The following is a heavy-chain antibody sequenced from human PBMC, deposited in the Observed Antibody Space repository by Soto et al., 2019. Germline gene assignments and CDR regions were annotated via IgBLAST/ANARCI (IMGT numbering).Heavy chain of an antibody. CDR1: GGSISSYY. V-gene: IGHV4-59*12. Sequence: SETLSLTCTVSGGSISSYYWSWIRQPPGKGLEWIGYIYYSGSTNYNPSLKSRVTISVDTSKNQFSLMMSSVTAADTALYYCARVERGTATTVVDAFDIWGPGTMVTVSS. CDR3: ARVERGTATTVVDAFDI. CDR2: IYYSGST. D-gene: IGHD1-1*01. J-gene: IGHJ3*02.